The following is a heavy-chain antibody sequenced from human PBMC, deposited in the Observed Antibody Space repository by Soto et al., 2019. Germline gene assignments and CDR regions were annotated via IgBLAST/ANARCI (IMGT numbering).Heavy chain of an antibody. CDR3: ASSGAAAGAKDNGHENDY. V-gene: IGHV1-69*02. CDR1: GGTFSSYT. D-gene: IGHD6-13*01. CDR2: IIPILGIA. J-gene: IGHJ4*02. Sequence: AVKVSCKASGGTFSSYTISWVRQAPGQGLEWMGRIIPILGIANYAQKFQGRVTITADKSTSTAYMELSSLRSEDTAVYYCASSGAAAGAKDNGHENDYWGQGTLDIVSS.